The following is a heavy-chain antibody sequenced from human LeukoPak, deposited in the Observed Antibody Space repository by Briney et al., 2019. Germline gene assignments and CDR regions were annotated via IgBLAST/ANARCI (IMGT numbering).Heavy chain of an antibody. D-gene: IGHD6-13*01. J-gene: IGHJ4*02. CDR2: TYYRSKWYN. Sequence: SQTLSLTCAISGDSVSSNSAAWNWIRQSPSRGLEWLGRTYYRSKWYNDYAVSVKSRITINPDTSKNQFSLQLNSVTPEDTAVYYCARELLLSPLFGSSWPFDYWGQGTLVTVSS. CDR1: GDSVSSNSAA. V-gene: IGHV6-1*01. CDR3: ARELLLSPLFGSSWPFDY.